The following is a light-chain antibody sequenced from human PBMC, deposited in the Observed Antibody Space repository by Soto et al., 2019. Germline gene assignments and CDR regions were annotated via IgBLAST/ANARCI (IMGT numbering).Light chain of an antibody. J-gene: IGLJ2*01. CDR2: RDA. V-gene: IGLV1-47*01. CDR3: AAWDDSLIVVA. Sequence: QSVLTQPPSASGTPGQSLTMSCSGSSSNVGSHFVYWYQHLPGTAPKLLIYRDAQRPSGVPARFFGSKSGTSASLAISGLRSEDEADYYCAAWDDSLIVVAFGGGTKVTVL. CDR1: SSNVGSHF.